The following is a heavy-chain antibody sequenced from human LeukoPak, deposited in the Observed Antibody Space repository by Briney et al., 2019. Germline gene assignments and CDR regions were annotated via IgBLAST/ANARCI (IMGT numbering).Heavy chain of an antibody. Sequence: SETLSLTCTVSGGSISSGSYYWSWIRQPPGKGLEWIGYIYYSGSTNYNPSLKSRVTISVDTSKNQFSLKLSSVTAADTAVYYCAGRDGYNSFDYWGQGTLVTVSS. D-gene: IGHD5-24*01. V-gene: IGHV4-61*01. CDR3: AGRDGYNSFDY. J-gene: IGHJ4*02. CDR1: GGSISSGSYY. CDR2: IYYSGST.